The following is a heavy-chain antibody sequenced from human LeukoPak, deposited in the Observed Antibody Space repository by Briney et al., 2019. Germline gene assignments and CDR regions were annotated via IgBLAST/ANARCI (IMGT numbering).Heavy chain of an antibody. CDR2: MNPNSGNT. CDR1: GYTFTSYD. D-gene: IGHD3-10*01. CDR3: ARGRVEGVLLWFGESYFDY. J-gene: IGHJ4*02. V-gene: IGHV1-8*01. Sequence: ASVKVSCKASGYTFTSYDINWVRQATGQGLEWMGWMNPNSGNTGYAQKFQGRVTMTRNTSISTAYMELSSLRSEDTAVYYCARGRVEGVLLWFGESYFDYWGQGTLVTVSS.